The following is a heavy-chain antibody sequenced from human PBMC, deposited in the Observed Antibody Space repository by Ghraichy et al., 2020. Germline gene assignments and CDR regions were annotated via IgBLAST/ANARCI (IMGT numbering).Heavy chain of an antibody. Sequence: GGSLRLSCAASGFTFSSYSMNWVRQAPGKGLEWVSYISSSSGTIYYADSLKGRFTISRDNAKNSLYLQMNSLRAEDTAVYYCVRDLGNHSPESWGQGTLVTVSS. CDR1: GFTFSSYS. D-gene: IGHD1-26*01. CDR3: VRDLGNHSPES. CDR2: ISSSSGTI. J-gene: IGHJ4*02. V-gene: IGHV3-48*04.